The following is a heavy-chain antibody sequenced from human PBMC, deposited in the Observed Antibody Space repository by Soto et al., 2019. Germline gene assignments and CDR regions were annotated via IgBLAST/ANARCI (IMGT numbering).Heavy chain of an antibody. D-gene: IGHD6-13*01. J-gene: IGHJ4*02. CDR3: AKKAFEAAAGTAPENMKFEY. CDR2: ISGSGGST. CDR1: GFTFSSYA. Sequence: PGGSLRLSCAASGFTFSSYAMSWVRQAPGKGLEWVSAISGSGGSTYYADSVKGRFTISRDNSKNTLYLQMNSLRAEDTAVYYCAKKAFEAAAGTAPENMKFEYWGQGTLVTVSS. V-gene: IGHV3-23*01.